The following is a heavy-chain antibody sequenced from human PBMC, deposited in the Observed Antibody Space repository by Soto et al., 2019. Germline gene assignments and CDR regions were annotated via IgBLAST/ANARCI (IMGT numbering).Heavy chain of an antibody. CDR2: IIPIFGTA. J-gene: IGHJ4*02. CDR3: ARDLVEQQLETGDY. CDR1: GGTFSSYA. D-gene: IGHD6-13*01. V-gene: IGHV1-69*12. Sequence: QVQLVQSGAEVKKPGSSVKVSCKASGGTFSSYAISWVRQAPGQGLEWLGGIIPIFGTANYAQKFQGRVTNTADESTSTAYMELSSLRSEDTAVYSCARDLVEQQLETGDYWGQGALVTVSS.